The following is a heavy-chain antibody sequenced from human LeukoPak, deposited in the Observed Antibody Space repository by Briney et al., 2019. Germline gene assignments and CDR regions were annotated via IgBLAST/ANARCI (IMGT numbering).Heavy chain of an antibody. V-gene: IGHV4-34*01. D-gene: IGHD3-10*01. Sequence: PSETLSLTCAVYGGSFSGYYWSWIRQPPGKGLEWIGEINHSGSTNYNPSLKSRVTISVDTSKNQCSLKLSSVTAADTAVYYCARIGSDYGSGSYGYYYYGMDVWGKGTTVTVSS. CDR1: GGSFSGYY. J-gene: IGHJ6*04. CDR2: INHSGST. CDR3: ARIGSDYGSGSYGYYYYGMDV.